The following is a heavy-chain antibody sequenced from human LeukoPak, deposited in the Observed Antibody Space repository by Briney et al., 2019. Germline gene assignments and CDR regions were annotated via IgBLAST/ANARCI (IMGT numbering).Heavy chain of an antibody. CDR1: GITVKSNY. CDR2: IYSTGTT. Sequence: GGSLRLSCAASGITVKSNYMTWVRQAPGKGLEWVSLIYSTGTTYYADSVKGRFTISRDNSKNTLYLQMNSLRAEDTAVYYCARLVIDYGDRRLDYWGQGTLVTVSS. V-gene: IGHV3-66*02. CDR3: ARLVIDYGDRRLDY. D-gene: IGHD4-17*01. J-gene: IGHJ4*02.